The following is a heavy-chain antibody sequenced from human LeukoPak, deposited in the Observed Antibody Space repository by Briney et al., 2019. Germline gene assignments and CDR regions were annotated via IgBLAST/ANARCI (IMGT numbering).Heavy chain of an antibody. Sequence: GSLRLSCAASGFTFSTYAMSWIRQPPGKGLEWIGEINHSGSTNYNPSLKSRVTISVDTSKNQFSLKLSSVTAADTAVYYCAGSTGPFDYWGQGTLVTVSS. CDR1: GFTFSTYA. J-gene: IGHJ4*02. CDR2: INHSGST. D-gene: IGHD2-2*01. V-gene: IGHV4-34*08. CDR3: AGSTGPFDY.